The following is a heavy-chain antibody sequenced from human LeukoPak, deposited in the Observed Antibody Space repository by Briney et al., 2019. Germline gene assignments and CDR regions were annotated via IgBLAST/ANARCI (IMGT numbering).Heavy chain of an antibody. CDR1: GFTFSSYS. D-gene: IGHD6-19*01. V-gene: IGHV3-21*01. CDR3: ARDGSAVAEKDCYYYYGMDV. J-gene: IGHJ6*02. CDR2: IRTVTSSI. Sequence: GGSLRLSCAVSGFTFSSYSMHWVRQAPGKGLEWVSCIRTVTSSIYYADAVKGRFTVSRDNAKNSLYLEMNSLRAEDTAVYYCARDGSAVAEKDCYYYYGMDVWGQGPTVTVSS.